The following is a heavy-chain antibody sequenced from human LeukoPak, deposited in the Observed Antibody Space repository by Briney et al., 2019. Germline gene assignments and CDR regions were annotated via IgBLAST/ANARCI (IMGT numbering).Heavy chain of an antibody. CDR3: ARDRVAAAGKSWFDP. D-gene: IGHD6-13*01. J-gene: IGHJ5*02. V-gene: IGHV4-4*07. CDR2: IYTSGST. Sequence: SETLSLTCTVSGGSISSYYWSWVRQPAGKGLEWIGRIYTSGSTNYNPSLKSRVTMSVDTSKNQFSLKLSSVTAADTAVYYCARDRVAAAGKSWFDPWGQGTLVTVSS. CDR1: GGSISSYY.